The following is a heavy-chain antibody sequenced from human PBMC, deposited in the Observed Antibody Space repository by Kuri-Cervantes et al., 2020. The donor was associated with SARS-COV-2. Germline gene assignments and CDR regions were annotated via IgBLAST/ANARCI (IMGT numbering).Heavy chain of an antibody. CDR3: ARDYDILTHDAFDI. Sequence: WGSLRLSCAAYGFTVSSNYMSWVRQAPGKGLEWVSVIYSGGSTYYADSVKGRFTISRDNSKNTLYLQMNSLSAEDTAVYYCARDYDILTHDAFDIWGQGTMVTVSS. V-gene: IGHV3-66*01. CDR2: IYSGGST. D-gene: IGHD3-9*01. CDR1: GFTVSSNY. J-gene: IGHJ3*02.